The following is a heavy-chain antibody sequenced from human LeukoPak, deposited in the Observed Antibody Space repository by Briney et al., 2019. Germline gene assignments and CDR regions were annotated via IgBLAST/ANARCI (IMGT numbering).Heavy chain of an antibody. V-gene: IGHV3-23*01. D-gene: IGHD3-22*01. CDR2: ISGSGGST. J-gene: IGHJ2*01. Sequence: GGSLRLSCAASGFTFSSYAMSWVRQAPGKGLEWVSAISGSGGSTYYADSVKGRFTISRDNSKNTLYLQMNSLRAEDTAVYYCAKDPRYDSGGYYPADWYFDPWGRGTLVTVSS. CDR1: GFTFSSYA. CDR3: AKDPRYDSGGYYPADWYFDP.